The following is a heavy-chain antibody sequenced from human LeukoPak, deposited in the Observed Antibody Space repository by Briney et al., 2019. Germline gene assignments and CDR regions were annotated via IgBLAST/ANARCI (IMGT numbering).Heavy chain of an antibody. CDR2: IYYSGST. CDR3: ARVGILRLGYYYGMDV. CDR1: GGSISSSSYY. V-gene: IGHV4-39*07. J-gene: IGHJ6*02. D-gene: IGHD3-9*01. Sequence: PSETLSLTCTVSGGSISSSSYYWGWIRQPPGKGLEWIGSIYYSGSTYYNPSLKSRVTISVDTSKNQFSLKLSSVTAADTAVYYCARVGILRLGYYYGMDVWGQGTTVTVSS.